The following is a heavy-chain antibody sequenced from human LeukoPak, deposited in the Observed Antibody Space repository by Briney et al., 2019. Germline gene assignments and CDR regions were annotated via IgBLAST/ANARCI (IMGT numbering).Heavy chain of an antibody. CDR2: IYHSGNT. CDR1: SYSISSGYY. J-gene: IGHJ4*02. V-gene: IGHV4-38-2*02. Sequence: SETLSLTCTVSSYSISSGYYWGWIRQPPGKGLEWIGSIYHSGNTYYNPSLKSRVTISVDTSKNQFSLKLSSVTAADTAVYYCARGSSIVVAGGYFDYWGQGTLVTVSS. D-gene: IGHD3-22*01. CDR3: ARGSSIVVAGGYFDY.